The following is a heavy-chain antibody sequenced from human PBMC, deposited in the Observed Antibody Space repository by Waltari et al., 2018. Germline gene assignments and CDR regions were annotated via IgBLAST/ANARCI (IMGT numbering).Heavy chain of an antibody. CDR2: ISWNSGSI. V-gene: IGHV3-9*01. J-gene: IGHJ4*02. D-gene: IGHD6-6*01. CDR1: GFTFDVYA. Sequence: EVQLVESGGGLVQPGRSLRLSCAASGFTFDVYAMHWVRQAPGKGLEWVSGISWNSGSIGYADSVKGRFTISRDNAKNSLYLQMNSLRAEDTALYYCAKGSSSAYYFDYWGQGTLVTVSS. CDR3: AKGSSSAYYFDY.